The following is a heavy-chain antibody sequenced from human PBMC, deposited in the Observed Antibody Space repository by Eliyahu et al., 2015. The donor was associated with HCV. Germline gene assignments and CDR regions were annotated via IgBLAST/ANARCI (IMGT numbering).Heavy chain of an antibody. CDR1: GGSISSSSYY. CDR2: IYFSGST. D-gene: IGHD3-22*01. V-gene: IGHV4-39*01. CDR3: ARSGYYYDSSGYRGLEYFDL. Sequence: QLQLQESGPGLVKPSETLSLTCTVSGGSISSSSYYWGWIRQPPGKGLEWIGRIYFSGSTYYNPSLKSRVTISVDTSKNQFSLKLSSVTAADTAVYYCARSGYYYDSSGYRGLEYFDLWGRGTLVTVSS. J-gene: IGHJ2*01.